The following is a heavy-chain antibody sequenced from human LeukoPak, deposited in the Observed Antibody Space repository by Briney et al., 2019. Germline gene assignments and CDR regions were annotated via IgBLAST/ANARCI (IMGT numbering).Heavy chain of an antibody. CDR2: IFGSGDGT. CDR1: GFTFGTYT. V-gene: IGHV3-23*01. CDR3: AKVREPDGRWNFDF. D-gene: IGHD1-1*01. Sequence: GGSLRLSCAASGFTFGTYTMNWVRQAPGKGLEWVSGIFGSGDGTYYADSVKGRFTVSRDNSKNTLYLQMNSLRAEDTAVYYCAKVREPDGRWNFDFWGQGILVTVSS. J-gene: IGHJ4*02.